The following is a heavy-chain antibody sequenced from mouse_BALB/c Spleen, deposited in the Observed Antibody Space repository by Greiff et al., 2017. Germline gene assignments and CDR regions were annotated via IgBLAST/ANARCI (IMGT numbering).Heavy chain of an antibody. CDR1: GFTFSSYG. V-gene: IGHV5-6*01. D-gene: IGHD1-1*01. CDR3: ARDPIYYYGSPLAY. J-gene: IGHJ3*01. Sequence: EVQVVESGGDLVKPGGSLKLSCAASGFTFSSYGMSWVRQTPDKRLEWVATISSGGSYTYYPDSVKGRFTISRDNAKNTLYLQMSSLKSEDTAMYYCARDPIYYYGSPLAYWGQGTLVTVSA. CDR2: ISSGGSYT.